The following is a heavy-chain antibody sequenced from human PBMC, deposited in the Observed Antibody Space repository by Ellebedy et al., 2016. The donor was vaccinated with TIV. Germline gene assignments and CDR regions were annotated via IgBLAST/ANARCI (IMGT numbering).Heavy chain of an antibody. CDR2: IYYSGST. Sequence: SETLSLXXTVSGGSISSYYWSWIRQPPGKRLEWIGYIYYSGSTNYSPSLKSRVTISVDTSKNQFSLKLSSVTAADTAVYYCARGRVPSESWGQGTLVTVSS. V-gene: IGHV4-59*01. D-gene: IGHD3-10*01. CDR3: ARGRVPSES. CDR1: GGSISSYY. J-gene: IGHJ5*02.